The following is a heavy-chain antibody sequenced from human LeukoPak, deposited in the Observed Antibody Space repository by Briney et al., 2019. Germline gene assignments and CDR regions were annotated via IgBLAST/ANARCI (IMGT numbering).Heavy chain of an antibody. CDR1: GFTFSTYA. CDR2: ISHDRINK. V-gene: IGHV3-30*04. Sequence: PGRSLRLSCAASGFTFSTYAMHWVRQAPGKGLDWVAVISHDRINKYYTDSVKGRLTISRDNSKNTLYLQMNSLRAEDTALYYCVRVAQVGPPFDIWGQGTMVTVSS. J-gene: IGHJ3*02. D-gene: IGHD1-26*01. CDR3: VRVAQVGPPFDI.